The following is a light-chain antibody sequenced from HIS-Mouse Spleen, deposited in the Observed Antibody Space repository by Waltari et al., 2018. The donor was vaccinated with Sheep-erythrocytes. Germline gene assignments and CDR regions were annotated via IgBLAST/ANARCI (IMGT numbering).Light chain of an antibody. V-gene: IGLV3-1*01. CDR2: QDS. Sequence: SYELTQPPSVSVSPGQTASITSSGDKLRDEDACWYQQKPGQSPVLVIYQDSKRPSGIPERFSGSNSGNTATLTISGTQAMDEADYYCQAWDSSTVVFGGGTKLTVL. CDR1: KLRDED. J-gene: IGLJ2*01. CDR3: QAWDSSTVV.